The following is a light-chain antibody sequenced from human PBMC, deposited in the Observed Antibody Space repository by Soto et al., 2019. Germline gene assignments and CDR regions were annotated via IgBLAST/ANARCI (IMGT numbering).Light chain of an antibody. Sequence: EIVMTQTPLSLSVTPGQPASISCKSSQSLLHSNGKTYFYWHMQRPGQPPHVLIYEVSSRFSGVPDRFSGRGSGTDFTLKISRVEAEDVGVYYCMQSLQLPVTFGGGTKVEIK. CDR1: QSLLHSNGKTY. CDR2: EVS. J-gene: IGKJ4*01. CDR3: MQSLQLPVT. V-gene: IGKV2D-29*01.